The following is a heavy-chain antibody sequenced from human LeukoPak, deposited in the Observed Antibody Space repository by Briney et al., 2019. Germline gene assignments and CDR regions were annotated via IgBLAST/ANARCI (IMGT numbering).Heavy chain of an antibody. CDR1: GFTFSSYA. CDR3: AREAGTGTTDFDY. D-gene: IGHD1-7*01. V-gene: IGHV3-30-3*01. CDR2: ISDDGSRK. Sequence: GGSLRLSCAASGFTFSSYAMHWVRQAPGKGLEWVAVISDDGSRKYYTDSVKGRFTISRDNSKNTLYLQMNSLRAEGTAAYYCAREAGTGTTDFDYWGQGTQVTVSS. J-gene: IGHJ4*02.